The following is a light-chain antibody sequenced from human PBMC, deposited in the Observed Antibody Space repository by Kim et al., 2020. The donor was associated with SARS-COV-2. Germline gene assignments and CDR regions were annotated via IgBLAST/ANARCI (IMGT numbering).Light chain of an antibody. CDR2: QDS. Sequence: SGSPGQTASITCSGDKLGDKYACWYQQKPGQSPLMVIYQDSKRPSGIPERFSGSNSGNTATLTISGTQAMDEADYYCQAWDSSTWVFGGGTQLTVL. CDR1: KLGDKY. CDR3: QAWDSSTWV. V-gene: IGLV3-1*01. J-gene: IGLJ3*02.